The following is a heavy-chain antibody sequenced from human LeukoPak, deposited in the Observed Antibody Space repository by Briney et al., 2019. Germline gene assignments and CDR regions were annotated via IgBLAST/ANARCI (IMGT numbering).Heavy chain of an antibody. CDR2: IYWDDDK. CDR1: GYSISSGYYW. D-gene: IGHD6-13*01. Sequence: TLSLTCTVSGYSISSGYYWGWIRQPPGKALEWLALIYWDDDKRYSPSLNGRLTITKDTSKNQVVLTMTNMDPVDTATYYCAYRPYSSSWYTYNWFDPWGQGTLVTVSS. J-gene: IGHJ5*02. CDR3: AYRPYSSSWYTYNWFDP. V-gene: IGHV2-5*02.